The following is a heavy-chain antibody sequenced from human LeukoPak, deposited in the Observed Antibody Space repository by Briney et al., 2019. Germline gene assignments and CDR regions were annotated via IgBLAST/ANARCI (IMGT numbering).Heavy chain of an antibody. J-gene: IGHJ4*02. CDR1: GFTFSTYA. CDR3: ARDSGRSGSLDY. V-gene: IGHV3-21*05. CDR2: IDSRGTYI. D-gene: IGHD5-12*01. Sequence: GGSLRLSCAASGFTFSTYAMKWVRQAPGKGLEWVSHIDSRGTYILYADSVKGRLTISRDSAKNSLYLQVSSLRAEDTAVYYCARDSGRSGSLDYWGQGTLVTVSS.